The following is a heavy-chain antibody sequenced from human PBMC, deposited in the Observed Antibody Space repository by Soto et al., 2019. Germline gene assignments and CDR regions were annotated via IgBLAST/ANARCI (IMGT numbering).Heavy chain of an antibody. J-gene: IGHJ6*02. CDR2: IYPADSDT. CDR1: GYSFSSYW. V-gene: IGHV5-51*01. CDR3: ARHLTPPHSYYCAMDV. Sequence: GESLKISCEGSGYSFSSYWIAWVRQVPGEGLECMGIIYPADSDTRYSPSFQGQVTISADKSISTAYLHWNSLKASDTAIYYCARHLTPPHSYYCAMDVWGQGTTVTVSS.